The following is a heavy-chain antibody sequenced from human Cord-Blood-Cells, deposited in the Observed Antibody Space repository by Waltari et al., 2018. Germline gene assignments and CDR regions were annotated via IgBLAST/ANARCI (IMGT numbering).Heavy chain of an antibody. CDR2: INHSGST. J-gene: IGHJ6*02. V-gene: IGHV4-34*01. CDR3: AKVVPAAMGMDV. Sequence: QVQLQQWGAGLLKPSETLSLTCAVYGGSFSGYYWSWIRQPPGKGLEWIGEINHSGSTNYNPSLKSRVTISVDTSKNQFSLKLSSVTAADTAVYYCAKVVPAAMGMDVWGQGTTVTVSS. CDR1: GGSFSGYY. D-gene: IGHD2-2*01.